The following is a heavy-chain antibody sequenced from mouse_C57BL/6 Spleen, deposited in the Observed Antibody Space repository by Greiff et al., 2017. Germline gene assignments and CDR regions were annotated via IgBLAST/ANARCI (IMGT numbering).Heavy chain of an antibody. J-gene: IGHJ4*01. Sequence: EVKLMESGPGLVKPSQSLSLTCSVTGYSITSGYYWNWIRQFPGNKLEWMGYISYDGSNNYNPSLKNRISITRDTSKNQFFLKLNSVTTEDTATYYCAREGTTVVAKGWAMDYWGQGTSVTVSS. CDR3: AREGTTVVAKGWAMDY. CDR2: ISYDGSN. CDR1: GYSITSGYY. D-gene: IGHD1-1*01. V-gene: IGHV3-6*01.